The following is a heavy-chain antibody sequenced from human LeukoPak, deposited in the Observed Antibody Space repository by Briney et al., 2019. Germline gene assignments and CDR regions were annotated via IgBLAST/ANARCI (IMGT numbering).Heavy chain of an antibody. CDR1: GFTFDDYG. Sequence: PGGSLRLSCAASGFTFDDYGIHWVRQAPGKGLGWVSGIVWNSGALGYADSVKGRFTISRDNAKNSLYLQMNSLRAEDTALYYCVKDRAANLYGSGAFESWGQGTLVTVSS. CDR2: IVWNSGAL. D-gene: IGHD3-10*01. CDR3: VKDRAANLYGSGAFES. V-gene: IGHV3-9*01. J-gene: IGHJ4*02.